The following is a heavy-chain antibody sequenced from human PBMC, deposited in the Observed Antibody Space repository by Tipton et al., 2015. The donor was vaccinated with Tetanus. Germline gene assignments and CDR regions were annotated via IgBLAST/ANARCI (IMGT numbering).Heavy chain of an antibody. CDR2: FFPGDSES. V-gene: IGHV5-51*01. CDR3: AKVSAPGTIATGNFDY. Sequence: QSGPEVNKPGESLQISCRGSGYSFSSYWIAWVRQVPGKGLEWMGIFFPGDSESRYSPSFQGQVTMSGDNSIRTAYLQWNSLRASDTATYYCAKVSAPGTIATGNFDYWGQGPPVTVSS. D-gene: IGHD1-1*01. CDR1: GYSFSSYW. J-gene: IGHJ4*02.